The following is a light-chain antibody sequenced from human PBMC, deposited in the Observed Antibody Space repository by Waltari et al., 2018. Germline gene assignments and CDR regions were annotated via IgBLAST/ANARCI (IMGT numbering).Light chain of an antibody. CDR1: SSNIGVNG. J-gene: IGLJ1*01. V-gene: IGLV1-44*01. Sequence: QSVLAQPPSVSGPPGQRVPIFRSGGSSNIGVNGVNWYQHPPGTSPRLLIFTNDQRPSGVPDRFSGSKSGTSASLAISGLQSEDEGHYYCAVWDDNLSGVVFGAGTQVTVL. CDR2: TND. CDR3: AVWDDNLSGVV.